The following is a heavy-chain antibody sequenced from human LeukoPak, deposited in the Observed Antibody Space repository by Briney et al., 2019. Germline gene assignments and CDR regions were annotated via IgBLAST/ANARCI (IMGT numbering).Heavy chain of an antibody. Sequence: PSETLSLTCTVSGGSISSYYWSWIRQPPGKGLEWIGFAYYSGSTDYNPSLKSRVTISVDTSKNQFSLKLSSVTAADTAVYYCARGDGSYGAFDIWGQGTMVTVSS. V-gene: IGHV4-59*01. D-gene: IGHD1-26*01. CDR2: AYYSGST. J-gene: IGHJ3*02. CDR3: ARGDGSYGAFDI. CDR1: GGSISSYY.